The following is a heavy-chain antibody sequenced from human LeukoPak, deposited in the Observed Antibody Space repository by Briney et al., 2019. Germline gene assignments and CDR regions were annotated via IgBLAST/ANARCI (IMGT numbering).Heavy chain of an antibody. CDR2: ISYDGSNK. D-gene: IGHD6-19*01. Sequence: SGGSLRLSCAASGFTFSSYAMHWVRQAPGKGLEWVAVISYDGSNKYYADSVKGRFTISRDNSKNTLYLQMNSLRAEDTAVYYCARDEITVAGKGGGDYWGQGTLVTVSS. J-gene: IGHJ4*02. CDR1: GFTFSSYA. CDR3: ARDEITVAGKGGGDY. V-gene: IGHV3-30-3*01.